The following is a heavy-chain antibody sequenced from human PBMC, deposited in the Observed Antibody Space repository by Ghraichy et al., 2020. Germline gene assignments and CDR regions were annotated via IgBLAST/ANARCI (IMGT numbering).Heavy chain of an antibody. CDR3: ARDRQGVVGATDPHAFDI. CDR2: ISAYNGNT. CDR1: GYTFTSYG. V-gene: IGHV1-18*01. D-gene: IGHD1-26*01. J-gene: IGHJ3*02. Sequence: ASVKVSCKASGYTFTSYGISWVRQAPGQGLEWMGWISAYNGNTNYAQKLQGRVTMTTDTSTSTAYMELRSLRSDDTAVYYCARDRQGVVGATDPHAFDIWGQGTMVTVSS.